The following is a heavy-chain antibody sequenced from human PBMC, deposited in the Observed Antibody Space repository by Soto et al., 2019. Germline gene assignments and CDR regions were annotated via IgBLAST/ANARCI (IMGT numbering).Heavy chain of an antibody. Sequence: XGSLTLACAASGFTFSSYCMNWVRPAPGKGLEWVTNINEDGSDKYYVDSVKGRFTISRDNAKNSLYLQMDSLRAEDTAVYYCAKRRSVGSRTIFDSWGQGTLVTVSS. J-gene: IGHJ4*02. V-gene: IGHV3-7*01. CDR3: AKRRSVGSRTIFDS. D-gene: IGHD2-15*01. CDR2: INEDGSDK. CDR1: GFTFSSYC.